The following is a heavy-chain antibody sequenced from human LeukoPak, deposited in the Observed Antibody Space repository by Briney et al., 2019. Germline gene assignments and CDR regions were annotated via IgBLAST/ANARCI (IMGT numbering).Heavy chain of an antibody. J-gene: IGHJ4*02. D-gene: IGHD2/OR15-2a*01. CDR3: VRQRVVGFYDPFDF. CDR1: GGSISSSSYY. Sequence: NPSETLSLTCTVSGGSISSSSYYWGWIRQPPGKGLEWIGEINHTGGTNYNPSLKSRVTISADTSKNQFSLNLSSVTAADTAVYYCVRQRVVGFYDPFDFWGQGTLVTVSS. CDR2: INHTGGT. V-gene: IGHV4-39*01.